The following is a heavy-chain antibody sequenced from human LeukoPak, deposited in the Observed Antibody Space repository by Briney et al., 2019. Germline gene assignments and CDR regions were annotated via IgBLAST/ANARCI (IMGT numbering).Heavy chain of an antibody. CDR2: ISSSSSTI. CDR3: AKDPDGDYDMEGNLEY. J-gene: IGHJ4*02. D-gene: IGHD4-17*01. CDR1: GLTISSYS. V-gene: IGHV3-48*01. Sequence: PGGSLRLSCAASGLTISSYSMNWVRQAPGKGLQWVSYISSSSSTIYYADSVKGRFTISRDNSKNTLFLHMNSLRAEDTAVYYCAKDPDGDYDMEGNLEYWGQGTLVSVSS.